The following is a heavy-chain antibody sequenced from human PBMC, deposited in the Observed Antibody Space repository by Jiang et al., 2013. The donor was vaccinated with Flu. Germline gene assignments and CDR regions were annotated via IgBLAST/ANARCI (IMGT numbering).Heavy chain of an antibody. D-gene: IGHD3-10*01. CDR1: GDSVSGDSAA. V-gene: IGHV6-1*01. CDR2: TYYRSKWVN. CDR3: ARHPHGSGDTFNV. Sequence: QTLSLTCAISGDSVSGDSAAWNWIRQSPSRGLEWLGRTYYRSKWVNDYAVSVKSRITINPDTSKSQFSLQLNSVTPGDTAVYYCARHPHGSGDTFNVWGQGTMVTVSS. J-gene: IGHJ3*01.